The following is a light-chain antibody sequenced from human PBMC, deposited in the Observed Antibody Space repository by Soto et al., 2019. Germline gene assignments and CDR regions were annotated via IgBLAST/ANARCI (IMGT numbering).Light chain of an antibody. CDR3: QHYNSYSEA. CDR1: QGIRND. J-gene: IGKJ1*01. Sequence: IQMTQSPSSLSASVGDRVTIACRASQGIRNDLGWYQQKPGKAPKLLIYAASSLQSGVPSRFSGSASGTEFTLTISSLESDDFATYYCQHYNSYSEAFGQGTKVDIK. CDR2: AAS. V-gene: IGKV1-17*01.